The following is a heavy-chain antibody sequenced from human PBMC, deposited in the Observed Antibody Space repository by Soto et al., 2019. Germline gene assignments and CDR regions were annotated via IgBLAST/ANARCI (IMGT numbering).Heavy chain of an antibody. CDR3: ARSISWYGPAFDY. CDR2: ISFDGGNK. V-gene: IGHV3-30-3*01. J-gene: IGHJ4*02. CDR1: GLTFSSYA. D-gene: IGHD6-13*01. Sequence: GGSLRLSCAAFGLTFSSYAMHWVRQAPGKGLEWVALISFDGGNKNFADSVKGRFTISRDNSRNTLYLQMNSLRVEDTAVYYCARSISWYGPAFDYWGQGTLVTVSS.